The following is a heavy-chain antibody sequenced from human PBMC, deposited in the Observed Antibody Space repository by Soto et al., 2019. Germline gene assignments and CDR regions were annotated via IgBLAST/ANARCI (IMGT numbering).Heavy chain of an antibody. D-gene: IGHD2-15*01. J-gene: IGHJ1*01. CDR1: GGSISSGDYY. V-gene: IGHV4-30-4*01. Sequence: LSLTCTVSGGSISSGDYYWSWIRQPPGKGLEWIGYIYYSGSTYYNPSLKSRVTISVDTSKNQFSLKLSSVTAADTAVYYCARVRFRYCSGGSCSRARYFQHWGQGTLVTVSS. CDR2: IYYSGST. CDR3: ARVRFRYCSGGSCSRARYFQH.